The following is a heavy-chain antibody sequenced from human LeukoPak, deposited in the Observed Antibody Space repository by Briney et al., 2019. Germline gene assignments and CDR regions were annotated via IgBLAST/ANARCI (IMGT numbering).Heavy chain of an antibody. CDR1: GGSISSYY. Sequence: SETLSLTCTVSGGSISSYYWSWIRQPPGKGLEWIGYIYYSGSTNYNPSLKSRVTISVDTSKNQFSLKLSSVTAADTAVYYCARVWVEGFRTSAYFDYWGQGTLVTVSS. CDR2: IYYSGST. V-gene: IGHV4-59*01. CDR3: ARVWVEGFRTSAYFDY. J-gene: IGHJ4*02. D-gene: IGHD1-14*01.